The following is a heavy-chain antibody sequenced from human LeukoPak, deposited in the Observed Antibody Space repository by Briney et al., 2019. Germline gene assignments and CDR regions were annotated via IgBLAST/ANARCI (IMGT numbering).Heavy chain of an antibody. CDR3: AREYYYDSSGYGGDY. D-gene: IGHD3-22*01. Sequence: ASVKVSCKPSGYTFTGYFLHWVRQAPGQGLEWMGWINTNTGNPTYAQGFTGRFVFSLDTSVSTAYLQISSLKAEDTAVYYCAREYYYDSSGYGGDYWGQGTLVTVSS. CDR1: GYTFTGYF. CDR2: INTNTGNP. J-gene: IGHJ4*02. V-gene: IGHV7-4-1*02.